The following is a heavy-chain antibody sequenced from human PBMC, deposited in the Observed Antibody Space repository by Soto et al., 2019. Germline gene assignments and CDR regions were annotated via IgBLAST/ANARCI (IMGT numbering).Heavy chain of an antibody. CDR2: IYYSGST. CDR3: ARGGDVTIFGVVIGYFDL. V-gene: IGHV4-59*08. D-gene: IGHD3-3*01. CDR1: GGSISSYY. J-gene: IGHJ2*01. Sequence: QVQLQESGPGLVKPSETLSLTCTVSGGSISSYYWSWIRQPPGKGLEWIGYIYYSGSTNYNPSLKSRVTKSVDTSKNQFSLKLSSVTAADTAVYYCARGGDVTIFGVVIGYFDLWGRGTLVTVSS.